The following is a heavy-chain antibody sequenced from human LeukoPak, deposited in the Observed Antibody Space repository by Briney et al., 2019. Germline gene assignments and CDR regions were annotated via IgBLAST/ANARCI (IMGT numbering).Heavy chain of an antibody. J-gene: IGHJ4*02. V-gene: IGHV4-30-4*07. Sequence: SETLSLTCAVSGGSISSGGYSGSWIRQPPAKGLVWIGYIYYSGSTYYNPSLKSRVTISVDTSKNQFSLKLSSVTAADTAVYYCARAAANFDYWGQGTLVTVSS. CDR2: IYYSGST. CDR1: GGSISSGGYS. CDR3: ARAAANFDY.